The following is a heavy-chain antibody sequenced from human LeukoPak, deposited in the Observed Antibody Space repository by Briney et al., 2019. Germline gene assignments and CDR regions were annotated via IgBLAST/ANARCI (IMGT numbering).Heavy chain of an antibody. Sequence: GGSLRLSCAASGFTFNNYSMNWVRQAPGKGLEWVSYISSSSSNIYYIDSVKGRFTISRDNAKKSLYLQMNSLRAEDAAVYYCARGSPLGSNWFDPWGQGTLVTVSS. D-gene: IGHD3-16*01. CDR2: ISSSSSNI. CDR3: ARGSPLGSNWFDP. CDR1: GFTFNNYS. J-gene: IGHJ5*02. V-gene: IGHV3-48*01.